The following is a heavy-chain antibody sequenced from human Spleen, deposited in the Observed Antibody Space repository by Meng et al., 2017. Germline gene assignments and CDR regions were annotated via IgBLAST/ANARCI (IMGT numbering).Heavy chain of an antibody. D-gene: IGHD3-22*01. CDR1: GFSFSNYA. CDR3: ARSLFDSAGYDAFDI. Sequence: GGSLTLSCAASGFSFSNYAIHWVRQAPGKGLEWVAVIWYDATNKYYADSVKGRFTISRDNSKDTLYLEMNSLRAEDTALYYCARSLFDSAGYDAFDIWGQGTVVTVSS. J-gene: IGHJ3*02. V-gene: IGHV3-33*01. CDR2: IWYDATNK.